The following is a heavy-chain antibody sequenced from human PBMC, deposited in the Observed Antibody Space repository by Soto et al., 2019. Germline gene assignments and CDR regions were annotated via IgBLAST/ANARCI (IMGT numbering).Heavy chain of an antibody. CDR3: ARGCGGDCYRVDY. D-gene: IGHD2-21*02. V-gene: IGHV3-48*01. J-gene: IGHJ4*02. Sequence: EVQLVESGGGLVQPGGSLRLSCAASGFTFNTYSMNWVRQAPGKGLEWVSYISSRNTIYHADSVKGRFTISRDNAKNSLYLQMNSLRAEDTAVYYCARGCGGDCYRVDYWGQGTLVTVSS. CDR1: GFTFNTYS. CDR2: ISSRNTI.